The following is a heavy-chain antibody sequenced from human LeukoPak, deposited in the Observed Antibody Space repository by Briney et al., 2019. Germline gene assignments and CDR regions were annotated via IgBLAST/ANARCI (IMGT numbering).Heavy chain of an antibody. V-gene: IGHV4-39*07. J-gene: IGHJ4*02. CDR2: IYHSGST. Sequence: SETLSLTCTVSGGSISSTSRHWSWIRQPPGKGLEWIGSIYHSGSTYYKPSLKSRVTISVDTSKNQFSLKLSSVTAADTAVYYCAREHSSSVTDWGQGTLVTVSS. D-gene: IGHD6-6*01. CDR1: GGSISSTSRH. CDR3: AREHSSSVTD.